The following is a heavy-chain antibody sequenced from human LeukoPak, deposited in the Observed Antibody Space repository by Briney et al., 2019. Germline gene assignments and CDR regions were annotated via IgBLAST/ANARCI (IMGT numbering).Heavy chain of an antibody. V-gene: IGHV4-4*07. CDR1: GGSISSYY. J-gene: IGHJ5*02. CDR3: ARTRMAGTGGWFDP. D-gene: IGHD6-19*01. Sequence: SETLSLTXTVSGGSISSYYWSWIRQPAGKGLEWIGRIYTSGSTNYNPSLKSRVTMSVDTSKNQFSLKLSSVTAADTAVYYCARTRMAGTGGWFDPWGQGTLVTVSS. CDR2: IYTSGST.